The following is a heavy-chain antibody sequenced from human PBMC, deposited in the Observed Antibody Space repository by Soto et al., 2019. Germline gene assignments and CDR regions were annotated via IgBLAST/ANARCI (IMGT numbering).Heavy chain of an antibody. CDR1: GLIFDDYA. J-gene: IGHJ4*02. CDR2: IDWNRATI. D-gene: IGHD3-3*01. Sequence: SLRLSGVAAGLIFDDYAIHWVRQRPGKGLEWVAGIDWNRATIGYGDSVKGRFTLSRDNARNSVLLEMSRLRNDDSALYYCVKEVESRHYDFTSFDSWGRGTQVTVSS. V-gene: IGHV3-9*01. CDR3: VKEVESRHYDFTSFDS.